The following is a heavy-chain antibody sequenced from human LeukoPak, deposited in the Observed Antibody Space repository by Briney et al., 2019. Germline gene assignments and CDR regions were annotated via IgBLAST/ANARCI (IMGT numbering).Heavy chain of an antibody. CDR1: GFTFSSYA. D-gene: IGHD1-26*01. V-gene: IGHV3-64*01. Sequence: GGSLRLSCAASGFTFSSYAMHWVRQAPGKGLEYVSAISSNGGSTYYANSAKGRFTISRDNSKNTLYLQMGSLRAEDMAVYYCARVIVGAGPAFDIWGQGTMVTVSS. J-gene: IGHJ3*02. CDR3: ARVIVGAGPAFDI. CDR2: ISSNGGST.